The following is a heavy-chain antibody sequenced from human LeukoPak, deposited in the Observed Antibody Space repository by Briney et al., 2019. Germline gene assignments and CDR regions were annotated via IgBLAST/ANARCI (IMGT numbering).Heavy chain of an antibody. Sequence: ASVTVSFKASGYTFTNYDINWVRQATGQGLEWMGWMNPNSGNTGYAQKFQGRVTITRNTSISTAYMELSSLRSEDTAVYYCISSGYYFGFDYWGQGTLVTVSS. V-gene: IGHV1-8*01. J-gene: IGHJ4*02. CDR3: ISSGYYFGFDY. D-gene: IGHD3-22*01. CDR2: MNPNSGNT. CDR1: GYTFTNYD.